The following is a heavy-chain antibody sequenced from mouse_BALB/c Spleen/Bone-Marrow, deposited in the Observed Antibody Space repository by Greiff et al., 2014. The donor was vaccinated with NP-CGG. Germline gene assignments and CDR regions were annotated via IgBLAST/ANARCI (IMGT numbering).Heavy chain of an antibody. J-gene: IGHJ3*01. Sequence: QVQLQQSGAELVKPGASVKLSCKASGYTFTSYYMYWVKQRPGQGLEWIGEINPSNGGADFNEKFKIKATLTVDKSSSTAYKQLSSLTSEDSAVYYCTTSRGYNWFAYWGQGTLVTVSA. CDR3: TTSRGYNWFAY. CDR2: INPSNGGA. V-gene: IGHV1S81*02. CDR1: GYTFTSYY. D-gene: IGHD2-2*01.